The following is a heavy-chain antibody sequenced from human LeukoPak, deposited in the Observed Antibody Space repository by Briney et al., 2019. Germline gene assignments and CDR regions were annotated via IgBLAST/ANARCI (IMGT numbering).Heavy chain of an antibody. Sequence: SGGSLRLSCAASGFTFSSYAMHWVRQAPGKGLEWVAVISYDGSNKYYADSVKGRFTISRDNSKNTLYLQMNSLRAEDTAVYYCARGSGSPMASRESVVTAFDIWGQGTMVTVSS. V-gene: IGHV3-30*04. CDR2: ISYDGSNK. CDR3: ARGSGSPMASRESVVTAFDI. D-gene: IGHD3-3*01. J-gene: IGHJ3*02. CDR1: GFTFSSYA.